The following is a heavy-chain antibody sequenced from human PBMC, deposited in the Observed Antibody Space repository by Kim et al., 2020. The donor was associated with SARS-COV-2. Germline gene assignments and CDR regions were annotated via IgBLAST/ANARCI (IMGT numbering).Heavy chain of an antibody. CDR2: DT. Sequence: DTYYPGSVKGRFTISRENAKNSLYLQMNSLRAGDTAVYYCARGSTGGMDVWGQGTTVTVSS. V-gene: IGHV3-13*01. CDR3: ARGSTGGMDV. J-gene: IGHJ6*02. D-gene: IGHD2-2*01.